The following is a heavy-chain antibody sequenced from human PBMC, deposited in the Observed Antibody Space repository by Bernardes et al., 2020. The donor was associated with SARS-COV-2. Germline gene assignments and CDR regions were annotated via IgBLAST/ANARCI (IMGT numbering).Heavy chain of an antibody. D-gene: IGHD6-6*01. CDR2: ISDDGSNK. J-gene: IGHJ4*02. Sequence: GGSLRLSCAASGFTFSSHAMHWVRQAPGKGLEWVTVISDDGSNKYYGDSVKGRFTISRDNAKNTLYLQMNSLRAEDTAVYYCARGYASLAVYWGQGTLVTVS. CDR3: ARGYASLAVY. CDR1: GFTFSSHA. V-gene: IGHV3-30*03.